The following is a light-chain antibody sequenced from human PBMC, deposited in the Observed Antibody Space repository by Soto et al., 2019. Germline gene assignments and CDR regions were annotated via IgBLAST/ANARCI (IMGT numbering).Light chain of an antibody. CDR3: HQYLTNSWT. V-gene: IGKV1-9*01. CDR1: QGINSF. Sequence: IQLTQSPSSLSASVGDRVTITCRASQGINSFLAWYQQKPGKAPKLLIYAASTLQSGVPSRFSGSGSGTDFTLTITSLQAEDVATYYCHQYLTNSWTFGQGTKVDIK. CDR2: AAS. J-gene: IGKJ1*01.